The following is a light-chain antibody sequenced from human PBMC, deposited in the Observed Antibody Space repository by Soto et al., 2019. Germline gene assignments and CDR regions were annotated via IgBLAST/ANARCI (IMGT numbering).Light chain of an antibody. J-gene: IGLJ3*02. CDR1: SSDVGGYNY. V-gene: IGLV2-14*01. CDR2: EVS. Sequence: QSALTEPASVSVSPGQSITMSCTGTSSDVGGYNYVSWYQQHPGKAPKLMIYEVSNRPSGVSNRFSGSKSGNTASLTISGLQAEDEADYYCSSYTSSSTLVFGGGTKVTVL. CDR3: SSYTSSSTLV.